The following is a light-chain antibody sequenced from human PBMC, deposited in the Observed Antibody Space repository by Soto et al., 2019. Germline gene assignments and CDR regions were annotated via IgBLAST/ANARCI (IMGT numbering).Light chain of an antibody. Sequence: QSVLTQPPSVSGAPGQRVTISCTGSSSNIGAGYDVHWYQQLPGTAPKFLIYGNSNRPSGVPDRFSGSKSGTSASLAITGLQAEDEADYYCQYYDSSLSGSVFGGGTKLTVL. CDR2: GNS. CDR1: SSNIGAGYD. V-gene: IGLV1-40*01. J-gene: IGLJ2*01. CDR3: QYYDSSLSGSV.